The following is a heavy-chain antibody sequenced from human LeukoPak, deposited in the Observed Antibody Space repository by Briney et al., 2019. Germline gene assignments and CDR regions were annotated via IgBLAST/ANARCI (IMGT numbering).Heavy chain of an antibody. CDR2: ICTSGST. Sequence: SQTLSLTRTVSGGSISSGSYYWSWIRQPAGKGLEWIGRICTSGSTNYNPSLKSRVTISVDTSKNQFSLKLSSVTAADTAVYYCARAADFGDYSDYWGQGTLVTVSS. CDR3: ARAADFGDYSDY. D-gene: IGHD4-17*01. V-gene: IGHV4-61*02. CDR1: GGSISSGSYY. J-gene: IGHJ4*02.